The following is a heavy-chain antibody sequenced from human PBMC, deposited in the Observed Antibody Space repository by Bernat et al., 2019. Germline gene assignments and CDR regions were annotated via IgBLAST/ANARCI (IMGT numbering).Heavy chain of an antibody. CDR2: INHSGST. D-gene: IGHD6-13*01. CDR1: GGSFSCYY. V-gene: IGHV4-34*01. J-gene: IGHJ4*02. CDR3: ARGPPAAGRLRPLDY. Sequence: QVQLQQWGAGLLKPSETLSLTCAVYGGSFSCYYCGWIRQPPGKGRVWIGEINHSGSTNYNPSLNSRVTISVDTSKNQFSLKLSSVTAADTAVYYCARGPPAAGRLRPLDYWGPGTLVPVSS.